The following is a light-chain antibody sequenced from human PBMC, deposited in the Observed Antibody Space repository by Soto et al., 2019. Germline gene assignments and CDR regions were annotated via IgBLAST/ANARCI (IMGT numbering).Light chain of an antibody. CDR3: SSYGGSNNLFV. J-gene: IGLJ1*01. CDR1: SSDVGGHNY. Sequence: QSALTQPPSASGSPGQSVTISCTGTSSDVGGHNYVSWYQQHPGKAPKVMIYEVSKRPSGVPARFSGSKSGNTASLTVSGLQAEDEADYYCSSYGGSNNLFVFGTGTKVTVL. V-gene: IGLV2-8*01. CDR2: EVS.